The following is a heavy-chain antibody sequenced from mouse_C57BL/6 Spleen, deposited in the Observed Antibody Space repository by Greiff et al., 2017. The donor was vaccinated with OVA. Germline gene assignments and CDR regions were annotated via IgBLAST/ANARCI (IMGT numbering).Heavy chain of an antibody. Sequence: VQLQQSGAELVRPGASVKLSCKASGYTFTDYYINWVKHRPGQGLEWIARIYPGSGNTYYNEKFKGKATLTAEKSSSTAYMQLSSLTSEDSAVYFCARELYGYFDVWGTGTTVTVSS. CDR2: IYPGSGNT. V-gene: IGHV1-76*01. D-gene: IGHD2-12*01. J-gene: IGHJ1*03. CDR1: GYTFTDYY. CDR3: ARELYGYFDV.